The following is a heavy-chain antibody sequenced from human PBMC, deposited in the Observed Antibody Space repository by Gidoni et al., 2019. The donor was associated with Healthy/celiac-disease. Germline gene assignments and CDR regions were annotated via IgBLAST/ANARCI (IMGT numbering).Heavy chain of an antibody. D-gene: IGHD3-22*01. CDR2: ISWDSGSI. CDR1: GCTLEDYA. Sequence: EVQLVESGGGLVQPGRCLRLSWEASGCTLEDYAMHWVRQAPGRGLEWVSGISWDSGSIGYADSVKGRFTISRDNAKNSLYLQMNSLRAEDTALYYCAKDYSYYYDSSAMDYWGQGTLVTVTS. J-gene: IGHJ4*02. V-gene: IGHV3-9*01. CDR3: AKDYSYYYDSSAMDY.